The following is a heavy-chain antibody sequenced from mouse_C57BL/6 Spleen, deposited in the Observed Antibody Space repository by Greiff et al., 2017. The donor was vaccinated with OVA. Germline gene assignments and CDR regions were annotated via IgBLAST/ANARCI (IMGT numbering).Heavy chain of an antibody. D-gene: IGHD2-4*01. Sequence: QVQLQQPGTELVKPGASVKLSCTASGYTFTSYWLHWVKQRPGQGLEWIGNINPSNGGPNYTEKFKSKATLTVDKASSTAYMQLSSLTSENSAVYYWAGSGDYPWYAYWGQGTLVTVSA. J-gene: IGHJ3*01. V-gene: IGHV1-53*01. CDR2: INPSNGGP. CDR1: GYTFTSYW. CDR3: AGSGDYPWYAY.